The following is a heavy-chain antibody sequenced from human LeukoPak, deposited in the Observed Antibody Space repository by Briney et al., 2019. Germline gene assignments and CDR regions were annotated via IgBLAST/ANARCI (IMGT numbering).Heavy chain of an antibody. J-gene: IGHJ4*02. D-gene: IGHD6-13*01. CDR3: ATDVGRYSSSWFEFGY. CDR1: GYTFTGYY. CDR2: INPNSGGT. V-gene: IGHV1-2*02. Sequence: ASVKVSCKASGYTFTGYYMHWVRQAPGQGLEWMGWINPNSGGTNYAQKFQGRVTMTRDTSISTAYMELSSLRSEDTAVYYCATDVGRYSSSWFEFGYWGQGTLVTVSS.